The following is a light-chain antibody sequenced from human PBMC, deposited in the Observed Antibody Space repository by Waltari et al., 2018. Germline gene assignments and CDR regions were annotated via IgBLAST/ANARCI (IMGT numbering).Light chain of an antibody. CDR1: SSNLGNYY. J-gene: IGLJ2*01. CDR2: DNN. Sequence: QSVLTQPPSVSAAPGQKVTISCSGSSSNLGNYYVSWYHQLPGAAPKLLIYDNNKRPSGIPDRFSASKSGTSATLGITGLQIGDEANYYCATWDNSLSDVVFGGGTKLTVL. V-gene: IGLV1-51*01. CDR3: ATWDNSLSDVV.